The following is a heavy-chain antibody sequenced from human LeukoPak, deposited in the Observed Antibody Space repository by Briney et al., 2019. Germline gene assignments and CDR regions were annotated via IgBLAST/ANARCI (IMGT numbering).Heavy chain of an antibody. CDR2: ISSSSSYI. D-gene: IGHD4-17*01. J-gene: IGHJ4*02. CDR3: ARDVYGDSPFTPYYFDY. CDR1: GFTFSSYS. Sequence: PGGSLRLSCAASGFTFSSYSMNWVRQAPGKGLEWVSSISSSSSYIYYADSVKGRFTISRDNAKNSLYLQMNSLRAEDTAVYYCARDVYGDSPFTPYYFDYWGQGTLVTVSS. V-gene: IGHV3-21*01.